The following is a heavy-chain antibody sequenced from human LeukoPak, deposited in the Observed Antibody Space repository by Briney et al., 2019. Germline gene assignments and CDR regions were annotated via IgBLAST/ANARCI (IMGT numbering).Heavy chain of an antibody. CDR3: ARHGTYCSSTSCYSDAFDI. J-gene: IGHJ3*02. D-gene: IGHD2-2*01. V-gene: IGHV4-39*01. CDR1: GGSISSGSYY. CDR2: IYYSGST. Sequence: PSETLSLTCTVSGGSISSGSYYWGWIRQPPGKGLEWIGNIYYSGSTYYNPSLKSRVTISVDTSKNQFSLKLSSVTAADTAVYYCARHGTYCSSTSCYSDAFDIWGQGTMVTVSS.